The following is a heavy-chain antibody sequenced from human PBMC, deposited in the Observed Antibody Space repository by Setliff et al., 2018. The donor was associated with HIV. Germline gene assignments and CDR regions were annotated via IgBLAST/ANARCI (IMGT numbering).Heavy chain of an antibody. J-gene: IGHJ4*02. D-gene: IGHD3-22*01. CDR1: GYTFTSYG. Sequence: GASVKVSCKASGYTFTSYGISWVRRAPGQGLEWMGWISAYNGNTNYAQKLQGRVTMTTDTSTSTAYMELRSLRSDDTAVYYCARNTYYYDSSGSGGYYFDYWGQGTLVTVSS. CDR2: ISAYNGNT. V-gene: IGHV1-18*01. CDR3: ARNTYYYDSSGSGGYYFDY.